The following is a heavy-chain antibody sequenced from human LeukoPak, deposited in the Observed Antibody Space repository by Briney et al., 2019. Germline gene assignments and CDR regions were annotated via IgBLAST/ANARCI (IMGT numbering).Heavy chain of an antibody. V-gene: IGHV5-51*01. J-gene: IGHJ1*01. CDR1: GYSFTSYW. CDR2: IYPGDSDT. D-gene: IGHD2-21*01. CDR3: ARRGDSAEYFQH. Sequence: GESLKISCKGSGYSFTSYWIGWVRQMPGKGLEWMGIIYPGDSDTRYSPSFQGQVTISGCKSIRTAYLQWSSLKASHTAMYYCARRGDSAEYFQHWGQGTLVTVSS.